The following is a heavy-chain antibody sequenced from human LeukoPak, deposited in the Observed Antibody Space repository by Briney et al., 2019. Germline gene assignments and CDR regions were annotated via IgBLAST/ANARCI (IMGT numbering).Heavy chain of an antibody. D-gene: IGHD2-2*01. CDR1: GFTFSYCA. CDR3: ARDKHQLSWWYFDY. Sequence: PGGSLRLSCVASGFTFSYCAMSWVRQAPGKGLEWVAVISYDGSNKYYADSVKGRFTISRDNAKNSLYLQMNSLRAEDTAVYYCARDKHQLSWWYFDYWGQGTLVTVSS. V-gene: IGHV3-30*03. J-gene: IGHJ4*02. CDR2: ISYDGSNK.